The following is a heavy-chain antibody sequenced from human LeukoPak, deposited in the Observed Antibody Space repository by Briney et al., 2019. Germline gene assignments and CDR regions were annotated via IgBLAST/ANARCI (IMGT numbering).Heavy chain of an antibody. V-gene: IGHV1-69*05. CDR2: IIPIFGTA. CDR1: GGTFSSYA. D-gene: IGHD2-15*01. CDR3: ASRDTYCSGGSCYSDFDY. J-gene: IGHJ4*02. Sequence: SVKVSCKASGGTFSSYAISWVRQAPGQGLEWMGGIIPIFGTANYAQKFQGSVTITTDESTSTAYMELSSLRSEDTAVYYCASRDTYCSGGSCYSDFDYWGQGTLVTVSS.